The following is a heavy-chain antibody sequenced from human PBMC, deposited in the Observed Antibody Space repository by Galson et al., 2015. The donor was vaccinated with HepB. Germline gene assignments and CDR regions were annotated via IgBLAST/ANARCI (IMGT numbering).Heavy chain of an antibody. Sequence: SLRLSCAASGFTFSSYSMNWVRQAPGKGLEWVSSISSSSSYIYYADSVKGRFTISRDNAKNSLYLQMNSLRAEDTAVYYCARGCWCGAYDFWSGYSHYWYFDLWGRGTLVTVSS. CDR1: GFTFSSYS. CDR3: ARGCWCGAYDFWSGYSHYWYFDL. J-gene: IGHJ2*01. D-gene: IGHD3-3*01. CDR2: ISSSSSYI. V-gene: IGHV3-21*01.